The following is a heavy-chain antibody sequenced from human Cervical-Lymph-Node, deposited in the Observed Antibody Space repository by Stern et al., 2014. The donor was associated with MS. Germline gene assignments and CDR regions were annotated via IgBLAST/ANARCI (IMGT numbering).Heavy chain of an antibody. CDR3: ARDTSSPERSDW. CDR2: ITNGGST. J-gene: IGHJ4*02. CDR1: GFTVSRDY. V-gene: IGHV3-53*01. Sequence: VQLVQSGGGVIQPGGSLRLSCTASGFTVSRDYMTWVRQAPGQGLEWVSLITNGGSTFYTDSVKGRFTISRDDSKNTVYLHMTSLRAEDTAMYYCARDTSSPERSDWWGQGTLVTVSS. D-gene: IGHD1-1*01.